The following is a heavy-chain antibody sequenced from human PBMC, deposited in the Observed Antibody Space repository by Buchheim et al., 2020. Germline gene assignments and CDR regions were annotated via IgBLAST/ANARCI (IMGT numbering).Heavy chain of an antibody. CDR2: IWYDGSNK. Sequence: QVQLVESGGGVVQPGRSLRLSCAASGFTFSSYGMHWVRQAPGKGLEWVAVIWYDGSNKYYADSVKGRFTISSDNPKNTLYLQMNSLRAEDTAVYYCARAEGSGWHVFDYWGQGTL. J-gene: IGHJ4*02. CDR1: GFTFSSYG. V-gene: IGHV3-33*01. CDR3: ARAEGSGWHVFDY. D-gene: IGHD6-19*01.